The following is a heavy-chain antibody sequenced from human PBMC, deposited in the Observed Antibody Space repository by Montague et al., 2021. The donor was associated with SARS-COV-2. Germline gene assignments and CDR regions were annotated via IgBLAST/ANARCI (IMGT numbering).Heavy chain of an antibody. CDR1: GSSISSGGYY. J-gene: IGHJ3*02. V-gene: IGHV4-31*03. Sequence: TLSLTCTVSGSSISSGGYYWSWIRQHPGKGLEWIEYIYYSGSTYYNPSLKSRVTISVDTSKNQFSLKLSSVTAADTAVYYCARARTRITMIVVVIDAFDIWGQGTMVTVSS. D-gene: IGHD3-22*01. CDR2: IYYSGST. CDR3: ARARTRITMIVVVIDAFDI.